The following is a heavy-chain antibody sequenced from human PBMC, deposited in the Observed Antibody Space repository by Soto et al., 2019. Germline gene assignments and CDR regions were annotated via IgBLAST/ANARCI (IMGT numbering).Heavy chain of an antibody. D-gene: IGHD2-21*02. CDR1: GGTFSSYT. CDR3: ARVTDCGGDCYGGWFDP. Sequence: GASVKVSCKASGGTFSSYTISWVRQAPGQGLEWMGRIIPILGIANYAQKFQGRVTITADKSTSQFSLKVNSVTPADTAMYYCARVTDCGGDCYGGWFDPWGQGTLVTVSS. J-gene: IGHJ5*02. CDR2: IIPILGIA. V-gene: IGHV1-69*02.